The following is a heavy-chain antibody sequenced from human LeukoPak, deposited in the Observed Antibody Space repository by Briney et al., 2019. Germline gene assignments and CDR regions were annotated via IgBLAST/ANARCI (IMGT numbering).Heavy chain of an antibody. J-gene: IGHJ5*02. Sequence: GASVKVSCKASGGTFSSYAISWVRQAPGQGLEWMGGIIPIFGTANYAQKFQGRGTITSDESTSTAYMELSSLRSEDTAVYYYARDYYDSSGYYSPRPTGFDPWGQGTLVTVSS. V-gene: IGHV1-69*13. D-gene: IGHD3-22*01. CDR3: ARDYYDSSGYYSPRPTGFDP. CDR2: IIPIFGTA. CDR1: GGTFSSYA.